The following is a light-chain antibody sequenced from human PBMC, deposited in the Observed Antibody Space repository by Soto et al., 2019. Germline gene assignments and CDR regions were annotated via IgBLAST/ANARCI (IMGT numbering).Light chain of an antibody. CDR1: QSVTAN. Sequence: EIVMTQPPATLSVSLGERVTLSCRASQSVTANLAWYQHKPGQAPRLLVSGASTRATGVPARFSGSGSDTVFSLSSSGLQSEDSAVYFCQQYKNWPFTFGQGTRLEIK. J-gene: IGKJ5*01. CDR2: GAS. V-gene: IGKV3-15*01. CDR3: QQYKNWPFT.